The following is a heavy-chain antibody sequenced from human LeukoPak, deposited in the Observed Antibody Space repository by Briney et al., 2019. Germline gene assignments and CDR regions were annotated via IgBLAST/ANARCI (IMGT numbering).Heavy chain of an antibody. J-gene: IGHJ3*02. CDR2: IYDSGTT. V-gene: IGHV4-59*01. CDR3: ARGRGYGGNYLRAFDI. D-gene: IGHD1-26*01. Sequence: SETLSLTCTVSGGSISGYYWSWVRQPPGKGLEWIGYIYDSGTTNYNPSLKSRVTISEDTSKNQFSLKLTSVTAADTAMYFCARGRGYGGNYLRAFDIWGQGTMVTVSS. CDR1: GGSISGYY.